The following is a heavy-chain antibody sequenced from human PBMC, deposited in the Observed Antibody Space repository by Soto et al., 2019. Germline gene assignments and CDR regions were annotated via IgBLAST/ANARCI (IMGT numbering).Heavy chain of an antibody. CDR3: AKPRAPGYSYGYSPDY. D-gene: IGHD5-18*01. CDR2: ISYDGSNK. CDR1: GFTFSSYG. Sequence: PGESLKISCAASGFTFSSYGMHWVRQAPGKGLEWVAVISYDGSNKYYADYVKGRFTISRDNSKNTLYLQMNSLRAEDTAVYYCAKPRAPGYSYGYSPDYWGQGTLVTVSS. V-gene: IGHV3-30*18. J-gene: IGHJ4*02.